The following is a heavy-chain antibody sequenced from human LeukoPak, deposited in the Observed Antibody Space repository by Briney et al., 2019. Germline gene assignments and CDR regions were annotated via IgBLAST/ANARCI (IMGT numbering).Heavy chain of an antibody. CDR2: MNPNSGGT. Sequence: GASVKVSFKAAGYTVTGYHMHWGRQAPRQGLELMGWMNPNSGGTNYAQKFQGRVTMTRDTSISTAYMELSRLRSDDTAVYYCARGAPVFRWFDPWGQGTLVTVSS. D-gene: IGHD2-21*01. V-gene: IGHV1-2*02. CDR1: GYTVTGYH. J-gene: IGHJ5*02. CDR3: ARGAPVFRWFDP.